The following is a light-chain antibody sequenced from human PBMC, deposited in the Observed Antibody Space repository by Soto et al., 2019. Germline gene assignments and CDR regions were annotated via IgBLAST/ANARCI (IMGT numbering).Light chain of an antibody. CDR2: CAS. CDR3: HQYGSSPIT. CDR1: QSVSST. V-gene: IGKV3-20*01. Sequence: EIVMTQSPVTLSLSPGEGATLSCRASQSVSSTLAWYQQKPRHHPTLLINCASLKPAGIPDRCSGSGSATDFSLTISRLEPEDFALFYCHQYGSSPITFGQGTRLEI. J-gene: IGKJ5*01.